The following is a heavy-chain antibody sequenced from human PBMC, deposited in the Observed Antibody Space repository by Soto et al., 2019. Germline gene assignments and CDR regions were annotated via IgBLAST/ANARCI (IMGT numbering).Heavy chain of an antibody. Sequence: PGGSLRLSCAASGFTFSSYAMSWVRQAPGKGLEWVSAISGSGGSTYYADSVKGRFTISRDNSKNTLYLQMNSLRAEDTAVYYCAKFFFGFGSGWPGYFDYWGQGTLVTVSS. V-gene: IGHV3-23*01. CDR2: ISGSGGST. CDR1: GFTFSSYA. J-gene: IGHJ4*02. D-gene: IGHD6-19*01. CDR3: AKFFFGFGSGWPGYFDY.